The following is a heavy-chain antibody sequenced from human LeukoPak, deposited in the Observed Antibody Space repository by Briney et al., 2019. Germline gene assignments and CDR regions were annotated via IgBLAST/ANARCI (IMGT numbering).Heavy chain of an antibody. V-gene: IGHV4-61*01. CDR3: ARDAPLSGNFDY. J-gene: IGHJ4*02. CDR1: VGSISSSSYY. D-gene: IGHD1-26*01. CDR2: IYYSGST. Sequence: SETLSLTCTVSVGSISSSSYYWGWIRQPPGKGLEWIGYIYYSGSTNYNPSLKSRVTISVDTSKNQFSLKLSSVTAADTAVYYCARDAPLSGNFDYWGQGTLVTVSS.